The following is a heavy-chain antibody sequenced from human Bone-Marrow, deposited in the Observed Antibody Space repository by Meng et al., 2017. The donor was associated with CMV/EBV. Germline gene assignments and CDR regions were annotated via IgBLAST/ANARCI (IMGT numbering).Heavy chain of an antibody. CDR2: ISYDGSNK. V-gene: IGHV3-30*04. CDR3: AREGNELRYFDWLLFV. CDR1: GFTFSSYA. J-gene: IGHJ4*02. D-gene: IGHD3-9*01. Sequence: GESLKISCAASGFTFSSYAMHWVRQAPGKGLEWVAVISYDGSNKYYADSVKGRFTISRGNSKNTLYLQMNSLRAEDTAVYYCAREGNELRYFDWLLFVWGQGTLVTASS.